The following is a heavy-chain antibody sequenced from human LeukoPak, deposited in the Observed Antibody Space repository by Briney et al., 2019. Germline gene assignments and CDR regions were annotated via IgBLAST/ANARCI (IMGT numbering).Heavy chain of an antibody. J-gene: IGHJ4*02. CDR2: INPSGDNT. V-gene: IGHV1-46*01. CDR1: GYTFTSDF. Sequence: ASVKVSCKASGYTFTSDFIHWVRQAPGQGLEWMGAINPSGDNTWYAQRFQGRVTMTRDTSSNTVYLELISLRSEDTAVYYCARSAAGTYYWGQGTLVTVSS. D-gene: IGHD1-1*01. CDR3: ARSAAGTYY.